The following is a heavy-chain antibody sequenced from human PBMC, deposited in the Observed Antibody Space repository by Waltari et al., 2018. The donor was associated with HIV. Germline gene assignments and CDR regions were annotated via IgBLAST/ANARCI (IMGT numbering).Heavy chain of an antibody. CDR3: ARDKLNYDFWSGYNS. Sequence: QVQLQQWGAGLLKPSETLSLTCAVYGGSFSGYYWSWIRQPPGKGLEWIGEINHSGSTNYNPSLKSRVTISVDTSKNQFSLKLSSVTAADTAVYYCARDKLNYDFWSGYNSWGQGTLVTVSS. CDR2: INHSGST. CDR1: GGSFSGYY. J-gene: IGHJ4*02. V-gene: IGHV4-34*01. D-gene: IGHD3-3*01.